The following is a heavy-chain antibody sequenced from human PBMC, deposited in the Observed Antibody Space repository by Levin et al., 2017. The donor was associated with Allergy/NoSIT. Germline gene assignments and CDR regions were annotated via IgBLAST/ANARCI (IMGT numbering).Heavy chain of an antibody. V-gene: IGHV4-31*03. D-gene: IGHD3-10*01. Sequence: SETLSLTCTVSGASITSGNYYWSWIRQPPGKGLEWIGFISYTGNAYYNPSLESRLTMSLDTSKNQFSLKMTSVTVADTAVYYCARDECAWFGECYGMEAWGHGTTVAVSS. CDR1: GASITSGNYY. CDR2: ISYTGNA. J-gene: IGHJ6*02. CDR3: ARDECAWFGECYGMEA.